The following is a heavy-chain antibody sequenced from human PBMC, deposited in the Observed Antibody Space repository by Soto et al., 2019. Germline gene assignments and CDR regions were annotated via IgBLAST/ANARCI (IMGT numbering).Heavy chain of an antibody. J-gene: IGHJ6*02. D-gene: IGHD2-8*01. Sequence: SETLSLTCTVSGGSISNYYWSWIRQPPGKGLEWIAYIYYSGSTNYNPSLKSRVTISVDTSKNQFSLKLSSVTAADTAVYYCARDIMGTNYYYYGMDVWGQGTTVTVSS. CDR3: ARDIMGTNYYYYGMDV. CDR1: GGSISNYY. V-gene: IGHV4-59*01. CDR2: IYYSGST.